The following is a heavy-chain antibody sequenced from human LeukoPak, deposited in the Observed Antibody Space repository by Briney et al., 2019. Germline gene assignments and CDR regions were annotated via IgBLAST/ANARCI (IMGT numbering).Heavy chain of an antibody. Sequence: GGSLRLSCAASGFTFSSYSMNWVRQAPGKGLEWVSSISSSSSYIYYADSMKGRFTISRDNAKNSLYLQMNSLRAEDTAVYYCARDRDYYDSSGYSFYFDYWGQGTLVTVSS. J-gene: IGHJ4*02. D-gene: IGHD3-22*01. CDR3: ARDRDYYDSSGYSFYFDY. V-gene: IGHV3-21*01. CDR1: GFTFSSYS. CDR2: ISSSSSYI.